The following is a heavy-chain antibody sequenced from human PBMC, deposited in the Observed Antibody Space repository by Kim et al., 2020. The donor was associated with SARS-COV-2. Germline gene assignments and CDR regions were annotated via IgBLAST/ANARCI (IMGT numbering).Heavy chain of an antibody. V-gene: IGHV3-9*01. Sequence: GGSLRLSCAASGFTFDDYAMHWVRQAPGKGLEWVSGISWNSGSIGYADSVKGRFTISRDNAKNSLYLQMNSLRAEDTALYYCAKDILSAYCGGDCYLQDWYFDLWGRGTLVTVSS. J-gene: IGHJ2*01. CDR2: ISWNSGSI. CDR1: GFTFDDYA. D-gene: IGHD2-21*02. CDR3: AKDILSAYCGGDCYLQDWYFDL.